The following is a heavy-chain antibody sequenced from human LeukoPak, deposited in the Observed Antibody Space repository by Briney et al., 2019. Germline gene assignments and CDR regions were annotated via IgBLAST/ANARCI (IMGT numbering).Heavy chain of an antibody. CDR1: GGSISSYY. CDR2: IYYSGST. Sequence: SETLSLTCTVSGGSISSYYWSWIRQPPGKGLEWIGYIYYSGSTNYNPSLKSRVTISVDTSKNQFSLKLSSVTAADTAVYYCARASYYDFASGAPFDYWGQGTLVTVSS. CDR3: ARASYYDFASGAPFDY. J-gene: IGHJ4*02. D-gene: IGHD3-3*01. V-gene: IGHV4-59*01.